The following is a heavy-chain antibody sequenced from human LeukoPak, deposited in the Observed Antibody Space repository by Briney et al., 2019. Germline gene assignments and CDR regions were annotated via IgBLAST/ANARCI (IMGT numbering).Heavy chain of an antibody. CDR2: ISGSGGST. D-gene: IGHD2-21*01. Sequence: GGSLRPSCAASRLTFSSYAMSCVRQAPGTGLEWVSAISGSGGSTYYADSVKGRFTISRDNSKNTLYLQMNSLRAEDTAVYYCAKDPYCGGDCYQNLDYWGQGTLVTVSS. CDR1: RLTFSSYA. CDR3: AKDPYCGGDCYQNLDY. J-gene: IGHJ4*02. V-gene: IGHV3-23*01.